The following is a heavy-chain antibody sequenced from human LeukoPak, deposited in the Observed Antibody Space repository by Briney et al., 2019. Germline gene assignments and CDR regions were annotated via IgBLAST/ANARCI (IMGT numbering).Heavy chain of an antibody. J-gene: IGHJ6*02. D-gene: IGHD2-8*01. Sequence: SETLSLTCAVYGGSFSGYYWSWIRQPPGKGLEWIGEINHSGSTNYNPSLKSRVTISVDTSKNQFSLKLSSVTAADTAVYYWARMVYYYYYGMDVWGQGTTVTVSS. CDR1: GGSFSGYY. V-gene: IGHV4-34*01. CDR2: INHSGST. CDR3: ARMVYYYYYGMDV.